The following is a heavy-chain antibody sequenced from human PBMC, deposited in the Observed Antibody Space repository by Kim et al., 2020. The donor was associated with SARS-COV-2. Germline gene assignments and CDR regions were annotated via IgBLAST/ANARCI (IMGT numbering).Heavy chain of an antibody. CDR3: AGNEDY. CDR2: IDADNGNT. CDR1: GYTFTSYA. Sequence: ASVKVSCKASGYTFTSYAFHWVRQAPGQRLEWMGWIDADNGNTKYSQKFQGRVTITRDTSASTAYMELSSLTSEDTAVYYCAGNEDYWGQGTLVTVSS. J-gene: IGHJ4*02. V-gene: IGHV1-3*01.